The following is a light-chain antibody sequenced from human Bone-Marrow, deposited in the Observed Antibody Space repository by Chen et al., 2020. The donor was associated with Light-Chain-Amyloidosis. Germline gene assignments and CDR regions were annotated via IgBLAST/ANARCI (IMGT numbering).Light chain of an antibody. CDR3: QSADSSGTYEVV. V-gene: IGLV3-25*03. Sequence: SYDLSPPPSVSVSPGQSARTTCPGDALPTKYAYWYQQKPSQAPVLVIHRDTERPSGISERFSGSSSGTTATLTISGVQAEDEADYHCQSADSSGTYEVVLGGGTKLTVL. J-gene: IGLJ2*01. CDR2: RDT. CDR1: ALPTKY.